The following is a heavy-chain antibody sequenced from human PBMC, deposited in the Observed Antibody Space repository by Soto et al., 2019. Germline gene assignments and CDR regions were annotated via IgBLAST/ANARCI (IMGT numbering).Heavy chain of an antibody. CDR1: GGSISSSSYY. V-gene: IGHV4-39*01. Sequence: PSETLSLTCTVSGGSISSSSYYWGWIRQPPWRGLEWIGSIYYSGSTYYNPSLKSRVTISVDTSKNQFSLKLSSVTAADTAVYYCARHQGYYYDSSGPRFDYWGQGXLVTVYS. D-gene: IGHD3-22*01. J-gene: IGHJ4*02. CDR2: IYYSGST. CDR3: ARHQGYYYDSSGPRFDY.